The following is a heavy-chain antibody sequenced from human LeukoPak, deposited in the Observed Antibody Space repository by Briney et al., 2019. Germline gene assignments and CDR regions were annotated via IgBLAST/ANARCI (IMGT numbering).Heavy chain of an antibody. V-gene: IGHV4-59*08. CDR2: ISHTGTT. CDR1: GASISNYY. CDR3: ARHSDY. J-gene: IGHJ4*02. Sequence: SETLSLTCTVSGASISNYYWSWIRQPPGKGLEWVGYISHTGTTTSNLSIKSRVTISRDASKNQLSLRLSSVTAADTAVYYCARHSDYWGQGTLVTVSS.